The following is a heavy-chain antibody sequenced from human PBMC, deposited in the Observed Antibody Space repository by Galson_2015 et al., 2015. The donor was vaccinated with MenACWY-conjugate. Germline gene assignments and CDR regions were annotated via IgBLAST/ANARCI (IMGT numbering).Heavy chain of an antibody. CDR3: ARRGAPMVRRIYGMDV. CDR2: INSDGSST. D-gene: IGHD3-10*01. Sequence: SLRLSCAASGFTFSSYWMHWVRQAPGKGLVWVSRINSDGSSTSYADSVKGRFTISRDNAKNTLYLQMNSLRAEDTAVYYCARRGAPMVRRIYGMDVWGQGTTVTVSS. J-gene: IGHJ6*02. V-gene: IGHV3-74*01. CDR1: GFTFSSYW.